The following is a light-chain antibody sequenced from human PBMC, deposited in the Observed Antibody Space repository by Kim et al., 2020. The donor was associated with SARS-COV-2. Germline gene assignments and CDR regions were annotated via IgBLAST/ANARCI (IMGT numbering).Light chain of an antibody. CDR2: GAS. Sequence: AGRASEDMRKDLGGYRQKPGKAPKRLIYGASSLQSGVPSRFSGSGSGTEFTLTISSLQPEDFATYYCLQYNSYPYSFGQGTKLEI. J-gene: IGKJ2*03. CDR3: LQYNSYPYS. CDR1: EDMRKD. V-gene: IGKV1-17*01.